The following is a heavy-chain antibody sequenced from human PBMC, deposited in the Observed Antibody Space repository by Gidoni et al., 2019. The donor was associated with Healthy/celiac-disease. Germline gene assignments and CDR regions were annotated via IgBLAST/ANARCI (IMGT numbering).Heavy chain of an antibody. Sequence: EVQLLESGGGLVQPGGSLRLSCAASGVPFSSYAMSWVRQAPGKGLEWVADISGSGGSTDYADSVKGRFTISRDKSKNTLYLQMNSLRAEDTAVYYCAKKVTTSWYFDLWGRGTLVTVSS. V-gene: IGHV3-23*01. CDR2: ISGSGGST. CDR1: GVPFSSYA. D-gene: IGHD4-17*01. J-gene: IGHJ2*01. CDR3: AKKVTTSWYFDL.